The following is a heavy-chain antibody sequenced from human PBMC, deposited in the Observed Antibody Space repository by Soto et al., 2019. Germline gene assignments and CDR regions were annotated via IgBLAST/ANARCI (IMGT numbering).Heavy chain of an antibody. Sequence: ASVKVSCKASGYTFIDYYMHWVRQAPGQGFEWLGRISPKSGATNYAQKFQGRVTMTWDTSLNTACMELSSLISEDTAVYYCARDGARYYDILTGYYTFDYWGQGTLVTVSS. CDR1: GYTFIDYY. J-gene: IGHJ4*02. CDR3: ARDGARYYDILTGYYTFDY. V-gene: IGHV1-2*02. CDR2: ISPKSGAT. D-gene: IGHD3-9*01.